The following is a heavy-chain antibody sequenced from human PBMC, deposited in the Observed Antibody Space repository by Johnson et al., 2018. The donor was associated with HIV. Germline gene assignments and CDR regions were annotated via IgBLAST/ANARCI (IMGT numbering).Heavy chain of an antibody. CDR1: GFTFSNYA. J-gene: IGHJ3*02. D-gene: IGHD3-10*01. CDR2: ISFDGTTK. CDR3: ARVRSALRLAFDI. V-gene: IGHV3-30*04. Sequence: QVQLLESGGGVVQPGRSLRLSCAASGFTFSNYAMHWVRQAPGKGLEWVAFISFDGTTKYYADSVKGRFTISRDNSKNTLHLQMNSLRAEDTAVYYCARVRSALRLAFDIWGQGTRVTVSS.